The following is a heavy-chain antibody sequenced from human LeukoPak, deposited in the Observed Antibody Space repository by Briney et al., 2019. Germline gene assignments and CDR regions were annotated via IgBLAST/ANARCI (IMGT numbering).Heavy chain of an antibody. J-gene: IGHJ5*02. D-gene: IGHD3-22*01. CDR1: GFTFDDYG. Sequence: GGSLRLSCAASGFTFDDYGMSWVRQAPGKGLEWVSGINWNGGRTGYADSVKGRFTISRDNAKNSLYLQMNSLRAEDTAVYYCARGDSRSPRQPFDPWGQGTLVTVSS. CDR2: INWNGGRT. V-gene: IGHV3-20*04. CDR3: ARGDSRSPRQPFDP.